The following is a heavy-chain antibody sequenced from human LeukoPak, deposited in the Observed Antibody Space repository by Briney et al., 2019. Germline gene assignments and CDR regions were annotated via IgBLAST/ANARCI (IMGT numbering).Heavy chain of an antibody. J-gene: IGHJ4*02. CDR3: ASTAIPTVTTIFATRVSYFDY. CDR2: IYYSGST. CDR1: GGSISSSSYY. V-gene: IGHV4-39*07. D-gene: IGHD4-11*01. Sequence: SETLSLTCTVSGGSISSSSYYRGWIRQPPGKGLEWIGTIYYSGSTYYNPSLKSRVTISVDTSKNQFSLKLSSVTAADTAVYYCASTAIPTVTTIFATRVSYFDYWGQGTLVTVSS.